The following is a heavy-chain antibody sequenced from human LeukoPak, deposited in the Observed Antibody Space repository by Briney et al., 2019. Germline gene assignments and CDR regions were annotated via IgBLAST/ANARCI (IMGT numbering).Heavy chain of an antibody. CDR1: GYNLVSYW. D-gene: IGHD2-21*02. CDR2: ICPGDSEG. CDR3: ARHSDCGGDCPFDY. Sequence: HGESLKISCKASGYNLVSYWIAWVRQMPGRGLEWMGVICPGDSEGRYSSSFQGQVTISVDKSINSAYLQWSSLKASDTAMYYCARHSDCGGDCPFDYWGQGTLVTVSS. J-gene: IGHJ4*02. V-gene: IGHV5-51*01.